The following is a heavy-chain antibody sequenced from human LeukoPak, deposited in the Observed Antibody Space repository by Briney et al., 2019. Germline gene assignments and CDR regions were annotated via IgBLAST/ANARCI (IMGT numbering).Heavy chain of an antibody. Sequence: PGGSLRLSCAASGFTFSSYWMHWVRQAPVKGLVWVSRINSDGSSTSYADSVKGRFTISRDNAKNTLYLQMNSLRAEDTAVYYCARDGGGGDHGYWGQGTLVTVSS. CDR1: GFTFSSYW. J-gene: IGHJ4*02. CDR2: INSDGSST. CDR3: ARDGGGGDHGY. D-gene: IGHD3-16*01. V-gene: IGHV3-74*01.